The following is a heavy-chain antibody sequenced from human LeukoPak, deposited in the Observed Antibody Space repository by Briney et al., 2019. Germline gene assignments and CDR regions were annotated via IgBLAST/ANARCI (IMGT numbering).Heavy chain of an antibody. Sequence: ASVKVSCKASGYTFTGYYMHWVRQAPGQGLEWMGWISPNSGGTNYAQKFQGRVTMTRDTSTSTVYMELSSLRSEDTAVYYCARVPYYDSSGYYDFDYWGQGTLVTVSS. J-gene: IGHJ4*02. D-gene: IGHD3-22*01. CDR1: GYTFTGYY. CDR2: ISPNSGGT. CDR3: ARVPYYDSSGYYDFDY. V-gene: IGHV1-2*02.